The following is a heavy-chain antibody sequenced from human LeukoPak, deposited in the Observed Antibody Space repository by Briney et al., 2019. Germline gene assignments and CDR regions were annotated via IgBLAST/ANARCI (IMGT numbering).Heavy chain of an antibody. CDR1: GGSISSGGYY. CDR3: ARTIIVGATPFDP. CDR2: IYYSGST. Sequence: PSETLSLTCTVSGGSISSGGYYWSWIRQHPGKGLEWIGYIYYSGSTYYNPSLKSRVTISVDTSKNQFSLKLSSVTAADTAVYYCARTIIVGATPFDPWGQGTLVTVSS. V-gene: IGHV4-31*03. J-gene: IGHJ5*02. D-gene: IGHD1-26*01.